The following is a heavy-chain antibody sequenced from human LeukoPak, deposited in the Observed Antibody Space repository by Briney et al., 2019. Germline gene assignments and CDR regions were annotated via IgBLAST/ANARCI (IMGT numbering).Heavy chain of an antibody. D-gene: IGHD2-8*01. CDR1: GFTFDDYA. CDR2: ISWNSGSI. Sequence: GGSLRLSCAASGFTFDDYAMHWVRHDPGKGMEWVSGISWNSGSIVYADSVKGRFTISRDNAKNFLSLQMNSLRAEDMALYYCAKDTGRGYANDAFDIWGQGTMVTVSS. J-gene: IGHJ3*02. V-gene: IGHV3-9*03. CDR3: AKDTGRGYANDAFDI.